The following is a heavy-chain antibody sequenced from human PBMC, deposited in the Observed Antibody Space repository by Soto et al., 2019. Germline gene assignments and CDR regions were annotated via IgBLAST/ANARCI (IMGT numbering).Heavy chain of an antibody. V-gene: IGHV1-69*12. CDR1: GGTFSSYA. J-gene: IGHJ6*02. D-gene: IGHD3-16*01. CDR3: ARHLGGNHYYYGMDV. Sequence: QVQLVQSGAEVKKPGSSVKVSCKASGGTFSSYAISWVRQAPGQGLEWMGGIIPIFGTADSAQKFQGRVTLTADESTSTAYMDMSSLSSEDTAVYYCARHLGGNHYYYGMDVWGQGTTVTVSS. CDR2: IIPIFGTA.